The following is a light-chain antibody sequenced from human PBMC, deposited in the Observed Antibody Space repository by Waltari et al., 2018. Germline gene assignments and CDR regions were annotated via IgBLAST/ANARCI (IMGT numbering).Light chain of an antibody. CDR2: TAS. Sequence: DIQMPQSPSSLSTSVGDKVTITCRASQSISKYLNWYQQRPGKAPKLLIYTASTLKSGVPSRFSGSGSGTDFTLTISSLQPEDFGTYYCQQSYSIPFTVGPGTKLDI. J-gene: IGKJ3*01. CDR3: QQSYSIPFT. V-gene: IGKV1-39*01. CDR1: QSISKY.